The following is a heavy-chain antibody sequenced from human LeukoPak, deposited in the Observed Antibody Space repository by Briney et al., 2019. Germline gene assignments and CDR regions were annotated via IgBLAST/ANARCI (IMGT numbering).Heavy chain of an antibody. CDR1: GITFNTYA. Sequence: GGSLRLSCAASGITFNTYAMSWVRQAPGKGLEWVSGISGTGDSTYYADSVKGRFTISRDDSKNTLYLQMKSLTAEDTAVYYCAKDASGSYWYYFDYWGQGTLVTVSS. V-gene: IGHV3-23*01. J-gene: IGHJ4*02. CDR3: AKDASGSYWYYFDY. CDR2: ISGTGDST. D-gene: IGHD1-26*01.